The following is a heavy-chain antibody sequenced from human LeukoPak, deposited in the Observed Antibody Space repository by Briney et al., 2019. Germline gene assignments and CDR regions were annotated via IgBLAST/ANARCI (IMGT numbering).Heavy chain of an antibody. Sequence: GASVKVSCKASGYTFTSYDINWVRQATGQGLEWMVWMNPNSGNTGYAQKFQGRVTMTRNTSISTAYMELSSLRSEDTAVYYCASGGSMVRGVNEDYWGQGTLVTVSS. CDR1: GYTFTSYD. CDR2: MNPNSGNT. CDR3: ASGGSMVRGVNEDY. D-gene: IGHD3-10*01. J-gene: IGHJ4*02. V-gene: IGHV1-8*01.